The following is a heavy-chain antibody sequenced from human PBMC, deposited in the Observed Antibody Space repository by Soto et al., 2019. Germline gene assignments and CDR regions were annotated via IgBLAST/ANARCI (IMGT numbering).Heavy chain of an antibody. CDR3: ARDFGDYYDSSGHDAFDI. CDR1: GYTFTSYG. D-gene: IGHD3-22*01. V-gene: IGHV1-18*04. CDR2: ISAYNGNT. J-gene: IGHJ3*02. Sequence: GASVKVSCKASGYTFTSYGISWVRQAPGQGLEWMGWISAYNGNTNYAQKLQGRVTMTTDTSTSTAYMELRSLRSDDTAVYYCARDFGDYYDSSGHDAFDIWGQGTMVTVSS.